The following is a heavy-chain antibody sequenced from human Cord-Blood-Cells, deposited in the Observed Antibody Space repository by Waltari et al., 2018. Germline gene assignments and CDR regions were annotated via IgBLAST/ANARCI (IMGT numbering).Heavy chain of an antibody. V-gene: IGHV4-61*09. Sequence: QVQLQESGPGSVKPSQTLSLTCPDSGGPISSGSYHCSWTRQPAGKGLEWIGYIYTSGSTNYNPSLKSRVTISVDTSKNQFSLKLSSVTAADTAVYYCARKHDFWSGYYDYWGQGTLVTVSS. CDR1: GGPISSGSYH. D-gene: IGHD3-3*01. CDR2: IYTSGST. CDR3: ARKHDFWSGYYDY. J-gene: IGHJ4*02.